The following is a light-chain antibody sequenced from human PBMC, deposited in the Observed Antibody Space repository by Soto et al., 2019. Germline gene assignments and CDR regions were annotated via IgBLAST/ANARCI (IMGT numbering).Light chain of an antibody. CDR1: ENVGTN. J-gene: IGKJ4*01. CDR3: QQYNNWGLS. V-gene: IGKV3D-15*01. CDR2: GSS. Sequence: IVLTQSPATLSVSPGERVTLSCRASENVGTNLAWYQQRPGQPPRLLIYGSSTRATGIPATFSGSGSRTEFTLTISSLQSEDSAVYYCQQYNNWGLSFGGGTRVEIK.